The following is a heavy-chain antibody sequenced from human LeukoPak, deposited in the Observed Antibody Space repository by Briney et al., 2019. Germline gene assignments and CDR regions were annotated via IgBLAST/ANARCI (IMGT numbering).Heavy chain of an antibody. D-gene: IGHD6-19*01. CDR2: IIHSGVT. Sequence: SETLSLTCTVSGGSFNGYTYTWIRNPPAPGLELIGEIIHSGVTSYNPSLKSRLTISVDTSRKQFSLKLTSVTAADTALYFCARGPLAFRRVAGIFSWGRGTQVTVSS. CDR3: ARGPLAFRRVAGIFS. J-gene: IGHJ5*02. CDR1: GGSFNGYT. V-gene: IGHV4-34*01.